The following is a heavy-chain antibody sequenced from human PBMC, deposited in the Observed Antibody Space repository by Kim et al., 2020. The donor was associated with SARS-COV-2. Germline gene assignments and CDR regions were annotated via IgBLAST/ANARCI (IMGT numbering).Heavy chain of an antibody. CDR2: ISRDSGDYI. J-gene: IGHJ4*01. V-gene: IGHV3-21*01. D-gene: IGHD3-3*01. CDR3: AKYYNFWSGPNFYY. Sequence: GGSLRLSCAASGFTFSSYGMHWVRQAPGKGLEWVSSISRDSGDYIYYPDSVKGRFTISSDNDKNSLYLQMNSLRAEDTAVYYCAKYYNFWSGPNFYYWG. CDR1: GFTFSSYG.